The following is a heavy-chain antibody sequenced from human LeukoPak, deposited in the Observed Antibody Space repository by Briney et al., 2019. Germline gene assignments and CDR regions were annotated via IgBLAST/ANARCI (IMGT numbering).Heavy chain of an antibody. CDR2: IIPILGTA. J-gene: IGHJ6*02. CDR1: GGTFSSYA. V-gene: IGHV1-69*13. CDR3: ARDPRYCSSTSCYISPRRGSDYYYGMDV. D-gene: IGHD2-2*02. Sequence: ASVKVSCKASGGTFSSYAICWVRQAPGQELEWMGGIIPILGTANYAQKFQGRVTITADESTSTAYMELSSLRSEDTAVYYCARDPRYCSSTSCYISPRRGSDYYYGMDVWGQGTTVTVSS.